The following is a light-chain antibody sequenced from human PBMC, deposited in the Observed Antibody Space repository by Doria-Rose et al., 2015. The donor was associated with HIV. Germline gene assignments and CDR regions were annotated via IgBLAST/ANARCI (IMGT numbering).Light chain of an antibody. CDR3: HQYGTSWT. CDR2: DGS. V-gene: IGKV3-20*01. Sequence: TQSPGTLPLSPVERATLSCRASQSFSSTYLAWYQQKPAQAPSLLIYDGSTRASDITDRFSAVGSGTDFTHTITRLEPDDFALYYCHQYGTSWTFGQGTKVEI. J-gene: IGKJ1*01. CDR1: QSFSSTY.